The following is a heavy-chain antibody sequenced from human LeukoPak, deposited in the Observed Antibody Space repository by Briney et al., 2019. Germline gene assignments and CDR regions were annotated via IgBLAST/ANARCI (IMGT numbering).Heavy chain of an antibody. D-gene: IGHD3-22*01. Sequence: ASVKVSCRASGYTFTSYDINWVRQAPGQGPEWMGWMNPNSGNTGYAQKFQGRVTMTRNTSISTAYMELSSLRSGDTAVYYCARGITMIVVVIGDWFDPWGQGTLVTVSS. CDR1: GYTFTSYD. CDR3: ARGITMIVVVIGDWFDP. V-gene: IGHV1-8*01. J-gene: IGHJ5*02. CDR2: MNPNSGNT.